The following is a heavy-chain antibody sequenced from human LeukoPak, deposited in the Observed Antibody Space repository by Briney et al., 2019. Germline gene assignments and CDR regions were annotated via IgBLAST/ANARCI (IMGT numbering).Heavy chain of an antibody. CDR2: INLNSGDI. D-gene: IGHD2-21*01. J-gene: IGHJ5*02. Sequence: ASVKVSCKASGYSFTDYYMHWVRQAPGQGLEWMGWINLNSGDIKSGQKFQGRVTMTRDTSITTVYMEVSWLTSDDTAIYYCARADRLHGGPYLIGPWGQGTLVTVSS. CDR1: GYSFTDYY. CDR3: ARADRLHGGPYLIGP. V-gene: IGHV1-2*02.